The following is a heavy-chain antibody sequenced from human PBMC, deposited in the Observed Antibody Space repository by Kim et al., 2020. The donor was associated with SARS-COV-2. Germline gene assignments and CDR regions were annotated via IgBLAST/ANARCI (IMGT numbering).Heavy chain of an antibody. J-gene: IGHJ4*02. D-gene: IGHD6-19*01. CDR3: ARGKGIAVAGTWDY. CDR2: IYYSGST. CDR1: GGSISSYY. V-gene: IGHV4-59*01. Sequence: SETLSLTCTVSGGSISSYYWSWIRQPPGKGLEWIGYIYYSGSTNYNPSLKSRVTISVDTSKNQFSLKLSSVTAADTAVYYCARGKGIAVAGTWDYWGQGTLVTVSS.